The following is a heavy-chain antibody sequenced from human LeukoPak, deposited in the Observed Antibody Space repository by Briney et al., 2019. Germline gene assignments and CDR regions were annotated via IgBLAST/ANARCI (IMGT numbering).Heavy chain of an antibody. CDR2: IYYSGST. J-gene: IGHJ4*02. Sequence: SETLSLTCTVSGGSISSYYWSWIRQPPGKGPEWIGYIYYSGSTNYNPSLKSRVTISVDTSKNQFSLKLSSVTAADTAVYYCARTIAVAGDPTYYFDYWGQGTLVTVSS. D-gene: IGHD6-19*01. CDR1: GGSISSYY. CDR3: ARTIAVAGDPTYYFDY. V-gene: IGHV4-59*01.